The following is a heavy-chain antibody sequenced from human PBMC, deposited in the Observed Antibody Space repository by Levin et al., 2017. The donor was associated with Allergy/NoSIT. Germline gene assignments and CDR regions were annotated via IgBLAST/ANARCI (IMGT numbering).Heavy chain of an antibody. CDR1: GGSFSGYY. J-gene: IGHJ4*02. V-gene: IGHV4-34*01. CDR2: INHSGIT. CDR3: ASTSSRGQSFDY. Sequence: GSLRLSCAVYGGSFSGYYWSWIRQPPGKGLEWIGEINHSGITTYNPSLKSRVTISVDTSKNQFSLKLSSVTAADTAVYYCASTSSRGQSFDYWGQGTLVTVSS. D-gene: IGHD6-19*01.